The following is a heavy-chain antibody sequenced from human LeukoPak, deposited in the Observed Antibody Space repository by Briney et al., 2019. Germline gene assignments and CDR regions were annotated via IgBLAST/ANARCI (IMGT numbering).Heavy chain of an antibody. V-gene: IGHV3-21*01. CDR1: GFTFSSYS. CDR2: IRSSSSYI. CDR3: ARDAPDCSSTSCYEDYGMDV. J-gene: IGHJ6*02. D-gene: IGHD2-2*01. Sequence: GGSLRLSCAASGFTFSSYSMNWVRQAPGKGLEWVASIRSSSSYIYYADSVKGRFTISRDNAKNSLYLQMNSLRAEDTAVYYCARDAPDCSSTSCYEDYGMDVWGQGTTVTVSS.